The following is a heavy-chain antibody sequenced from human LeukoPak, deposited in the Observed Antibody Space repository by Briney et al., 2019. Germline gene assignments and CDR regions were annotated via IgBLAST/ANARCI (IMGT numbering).Heavy chain of an antibody. CDR1: GFTFSSYA. J-gene: IGHJ4*02. V-gene: IGHV3-23*01. D-gene: IGHD6-19*01. CDR3: AKGRRIAVAGTPFDY. Sequence: PGGSLRLSCAASGFTFSSYAMSWVRQAPGKGLEWVSAISGSGGSTYYADSVKGRFTISRDNSKNTLYLQMNSLRAEDTAVYYCAKGRRIAVAGTPFDYWGQGTLVTVSS. CDR2: ISGSGGST.